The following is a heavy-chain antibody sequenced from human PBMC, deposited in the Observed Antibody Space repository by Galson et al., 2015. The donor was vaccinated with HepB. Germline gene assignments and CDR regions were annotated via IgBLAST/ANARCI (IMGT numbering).Heavy chain of an antibody. J-gene: IGHJ6*02. CDR2: INAGNGNT. D-gene: IGHD3-9*01. CDR1: GYTFTSYA. CDR3: ARGPFADPHYPTLTGYYSPLGMDV. V-gene: IGHV1-3*01. Sequence: SVKASCKASGYTFTSYAIHWVRQAPGQRLEWMGWINAGNGNTKYSQKFQGRVTITRDTSASTAYMEVSSLRSDDTAVYYCARGPFADPHYPTLTGYYSPLGMDVWGQGTTVTVSS.